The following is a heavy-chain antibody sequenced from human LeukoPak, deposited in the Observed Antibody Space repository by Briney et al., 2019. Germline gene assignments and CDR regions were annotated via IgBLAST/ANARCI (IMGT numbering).Heavy chain of an antibody. V-gene: IGHV4-4*07. CDR2: IYTTGST. J-gene: IGHJ4*02. Sequence: SETLSLTCTVSGGSINSYYWSWIRQPAGRGLEWIGRIYTTGSTNYNPSLKSRVTMSVDTSKNQFSLKLSSVTAADTAVYYRVRDPLHFYDSVGSSFDFWGQGTLVTVSS. CDR3: VRDPLHFYDSVGSSFDF. CDR1: GGSINSYY. D-gene: IGHD3-22*01.